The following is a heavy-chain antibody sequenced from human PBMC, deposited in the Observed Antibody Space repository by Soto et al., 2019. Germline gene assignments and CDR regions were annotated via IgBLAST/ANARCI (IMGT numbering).Heavy chain of an antibody. J-gene: IGHJ6*02. CDR1: GFTFSSYE. D-gene: IGHD5-12*01. Sequence: EVQLVESGGGLVQPGGSLRLSCAASGFTFSSYEMNWVRQAPGKGLEWVSYISSSGSTIYYADSVKGRFTISRDNAKNSLYLQMNSLRAEDTAVYYCARDSGYDMIYYYYGMDVWGQGTTVTVSS. CDR3: ARDSGYDMIYYYYGMDV. V-gene: IGHV3-48*03. CDR2: ISSSGSTI.